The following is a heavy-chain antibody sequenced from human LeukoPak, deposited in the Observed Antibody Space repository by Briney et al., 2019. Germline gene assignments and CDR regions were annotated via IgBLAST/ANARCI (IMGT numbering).Heavy chain of an antibody. J-gene: IGHJ4*02. Sequence: PSETLSLTCTVSGGSISSGSYYWSWIRQPAGKGLGWIGRIYTSGSTNYNPSLKSRVTISVDTSKNQFSLKLSSVTAADTAVYYCASSGYEGGFDYWGQGTLVTVSS. CDR2: IYTSGST. V-gene: IGHV4-61*02. CDR3: ASSGYEGGFDY. CDR1: GGSISSGSYY. D-gene: IGHD5-12*01.